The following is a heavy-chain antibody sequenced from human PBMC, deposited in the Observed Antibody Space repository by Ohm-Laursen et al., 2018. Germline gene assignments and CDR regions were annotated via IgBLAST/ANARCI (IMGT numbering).Heavy chain of an antibody. V-gene: IGHV3-48*03. D-gene: IGHD4-23*01. CDR1: GFTFSNYE. J-gene: IGHJ1*01. CDR3: ARVSTSPGKDFQH. Sequence: GSLRLSCSASGFTFSNYEMNWVRQAPGKGLEWVSYISSGGSTIYYADSVKGRFTISRDNARNSLYLQMNSLRADDAAVYYCARVSTSPGKDFQHWGQGTLVTVSS. CDR2: ISSGGSTI.